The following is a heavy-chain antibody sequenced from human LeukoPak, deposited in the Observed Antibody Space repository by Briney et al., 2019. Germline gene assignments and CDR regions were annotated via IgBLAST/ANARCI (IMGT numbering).Heavy chain of an antibody. J-gene: IGHJ4*02. D-gene: IGHD3-10*01. V-gene: IGHV4-59*01. CDR1: GGSISSYY. CDR3: ARGRPLRGVIPDY. CDR2: IYYSGST. Sequence: SETLSLTCTVSGGSISSYYWSWIRQPPGKGLEWIGYIYYSGSTNYNPSLESRVTISVDTSKNQFSLKLSSVTAADTAVYYCARGRPLRGVIPDYWGQGTLVTVSS.